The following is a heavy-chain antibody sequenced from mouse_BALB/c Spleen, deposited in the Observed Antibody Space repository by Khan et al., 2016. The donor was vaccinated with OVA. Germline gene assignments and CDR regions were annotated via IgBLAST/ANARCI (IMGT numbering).Heavy chain of an antibody. Sequence: QIQLVQSGPELKKPGETVKISCKASGYAFTNNGMNWARQAPGKGLKWMGWINTYTGEPTYAADFKGRFAFSLETSASTAYLQINNLKNEDTATYVYARVGYSGTMDYWGQGTSVTVSS. J-gene: IGHJ4*01. V-gene: IGHV9-3-1*01. CDR1: GYAFTNNG. CDR2: INTYTGEP. CDR3: ARVGYSGTMDY. D-gene: IGHD1-1*02.